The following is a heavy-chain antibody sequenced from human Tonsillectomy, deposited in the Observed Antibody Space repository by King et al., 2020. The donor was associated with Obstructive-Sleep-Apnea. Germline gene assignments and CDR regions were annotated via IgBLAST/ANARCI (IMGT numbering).Heavy chain of an antibody. CDR1: GGSISRYY. J-gene: IGHJ4*02. V-gene: IGHV4-59*01. D-gene: IGHD3-16*01. Sequence: QVQLQESGPGLVKPSETLSLTCTVSGGSISRYYWSWIRHPPGKGLEWIGYIYYSWCTNYNPSLKTRVTISVDTSKTQFSLKLSSVTAADTAVYYCARGALGDFDYWGQGTLVTVSS. CDR3: ARGALGDFDY. CDR2: IYYSWCT.